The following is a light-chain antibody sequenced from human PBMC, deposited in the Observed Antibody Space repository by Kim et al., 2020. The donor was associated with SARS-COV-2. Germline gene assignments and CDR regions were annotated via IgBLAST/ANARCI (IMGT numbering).Light chain of an antibody. Sequence: DIQMTQSPSSLSASVGDRVTITCQASQDISNYLNWYQQKPGKAPKLLTYDASNLETGVPSRFSGSGSVTDFTFTISSLQPEDIAAYYCQQYDNLPYTFGQGTKLEI. CDR1: QDISNY. V-gene: IGKV1-33*01. CDR2: DAS. CDR3: QQYDNLPYT. J-gene: IGKJ2*01.